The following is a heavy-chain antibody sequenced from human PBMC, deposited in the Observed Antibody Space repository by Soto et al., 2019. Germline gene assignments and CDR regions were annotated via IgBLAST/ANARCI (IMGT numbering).Heavy chain of an antibody. CDR2: IIPIFGTS. CDR3: ARSVGIAALPGYFDY. J-gene: IGHJ4*02. CDR1: GGTFSSYA. V-gene: IGHV1-69*06. Sequence: QVQLVQSGAEVKKPGSSVKVSCKASGGTFSSYAISWVLQAPGQGLEWMGGIIPIFGTSNYAQKFQGRVTITSDKSTSKAYVELSSLRSEDTAVYYCARSVGIAALPGYFDYWGQGTLVTVSS. D-gene: IGHD6-6*01.